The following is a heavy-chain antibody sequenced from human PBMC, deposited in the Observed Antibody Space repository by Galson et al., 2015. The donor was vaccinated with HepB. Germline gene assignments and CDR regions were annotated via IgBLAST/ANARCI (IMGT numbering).Heavy chain of an antibody. D-gene: IGHD2-8*02. CDR1: GFAFSDYF. J-gene: IGHJ4*02. CDR3: ARLYRTGGVFVVGY. V-gene: IGHV3-11*01. Sequence: SLRLSCAASGFAFSDYFMTWIRQAPGKGLEWVSDISGTSNTIYYADSVTGRLTISRDNSKNSVYLQMNSLRAEDTAVYYCARLYRTGGVFVVGYWGQGPLVTVSS. CDR2: ISGTSNTI.